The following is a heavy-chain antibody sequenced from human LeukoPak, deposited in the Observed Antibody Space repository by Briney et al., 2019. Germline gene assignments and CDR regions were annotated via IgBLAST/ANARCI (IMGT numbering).Heavy chain of an antibody. Sequence: ASVKVSCKASGYTFTGYYMHWVRQAPGHGLEWMGWINPNSGGTNYAQKFQGRVTMTRDTSISTAYMELSRLRSDDTAVYYCARVYCSSTSCYVFRYWGQGTLVTVSS. J-gene: IGHJ4*02. CDR1: GYTFTGYY. CDR2: INPNSGGT. CDR3: ARVYCSSTSCYVFRY. D-gene: IGHD2-2*01. V-gene: IGHV1-2*02.